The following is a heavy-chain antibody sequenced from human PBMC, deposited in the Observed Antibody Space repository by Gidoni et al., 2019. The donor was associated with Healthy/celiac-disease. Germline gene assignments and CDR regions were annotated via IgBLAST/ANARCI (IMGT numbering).Heavy chain of an antibody. CDR2: ISGSGGST. CDR3: AKQQGYSYGYYFDY. Sequence: EVQLLESGGGLVQPGGSLRLSCAASGFTFSSYAMSWVRQVPGKGLGWVSAISGSGGSTYYADSVKGRFTISRDNSKNTLYLQMNSLRAEDTAVYYCAKQQGYSYGYYFDYWGQGTLVTVSS. D-gene: IGHD5-18*01. CDR1: GFTFSSYA. J-gene: IGHJ4*02. V-gene: IGHV3-23*01.